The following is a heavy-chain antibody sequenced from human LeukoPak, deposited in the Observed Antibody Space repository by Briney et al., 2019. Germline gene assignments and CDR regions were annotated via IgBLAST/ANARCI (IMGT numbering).Heavy chain of an antibody. D-gene: IGHD6-13*01. Sequence: ASVKVSCKASGYTFTGYYMHWVRQAPGLGLEWMGWINPNSGGTNYAQKFQGRVTMTRDTSISTAYMELRSLRSDDTAVYYCANDSPVAAAGPFDYWGQGTLVTVSS. CDR1: GYTFTGYY. V-gene: IGHV1-2*02. CDR3: ANDSPVAAAGPFDY. CDR2: INPNSGGT. J-gene: IGHJ4*02.